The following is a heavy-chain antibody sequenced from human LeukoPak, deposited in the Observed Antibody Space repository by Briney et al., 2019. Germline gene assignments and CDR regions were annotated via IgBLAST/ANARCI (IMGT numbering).Heavy chain of an antibody. CDR1: GFSLSTSGMC. Sequence: SGPALLNPTHTLTLTCTFSGFSLSTSGMCVSWIRQPPGKALEWLARIDWDDDKYYSTSLKTRLTISKDTSKNQVVLTMTNMDPVDTATYYCARTPTSIAAAGNYFDYWGQGTLVTVSS. CDR3: ARTPTSIAAAGNYFDY. J-gene: IGHJ4*02. V-gene: IGHV2-70*11. CDR2: IDWDDDK. D-gene: IGHD6-13*01.